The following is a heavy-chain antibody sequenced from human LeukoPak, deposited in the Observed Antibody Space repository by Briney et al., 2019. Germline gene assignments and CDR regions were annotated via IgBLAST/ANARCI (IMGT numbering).Heavy chain of an antibody. J-gene: IGHJ4*02. Sequence: GESLQISCKSSGYSFTTYWIGWVRHMPGKGLEWMGIIDPSDSETRYTPSFEGQVTISADKSLTTAYLQLNSLKASDTALYYCARQTAMGRSGDYWGQGTLVTVSS. D-gene: IGHD5-18*01. V-gene: IGHV5-51*01. CDR1: GYSFTTYW. CDR3: ARQTAMGRSGDY. CDR2: IDPSDSET.